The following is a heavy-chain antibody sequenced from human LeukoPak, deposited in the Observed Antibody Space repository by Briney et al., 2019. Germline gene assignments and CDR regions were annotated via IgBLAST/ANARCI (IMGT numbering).Heavy chain of an antibody. V-gene: IGHV3-30*04. D-gene: IGHD6-19*01. CDR3: ARSSIAVAGTTLDY. CDR2: ISYDGSNK. CDR1: GFTFSSYA. Sequence: PGRSLRLSCAASGFTFSSYAMHWVRQAPGKGLEWVAVISYDGSNKYYADSVEGRFTISRDNSKNTLYLQMNSLRAEDTAVYYCARSSIAVAGTTLDYWGQRTLVTVSS. J-gene: IGHJ4*02.